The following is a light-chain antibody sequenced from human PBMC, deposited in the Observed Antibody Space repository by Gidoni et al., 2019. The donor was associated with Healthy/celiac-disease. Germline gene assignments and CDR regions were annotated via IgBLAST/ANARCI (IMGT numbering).Light chain of an antibody. CDR3: QQYYSYPWT. Sequence: AIRLTKSPSSFSASTGDRVTITCRASQGISSYLAWYQQKPGKAPKLLIYAASTLQSGVPSRFSGSESGTDFTLTISCLQSEDFATYYCQQYYSYPWTFGQGTKVEIK. V-gene: IGKV1-8*01. CDR2: AAS. J-gene: IGKJ1*01. CDR1: QGISSY.